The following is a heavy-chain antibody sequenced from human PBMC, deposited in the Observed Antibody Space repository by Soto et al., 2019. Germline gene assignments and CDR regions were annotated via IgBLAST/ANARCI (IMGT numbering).Heavy chain of an antibody. Sequence: EVQLVESGGGLVQPGGSLRLSCAASGFTFDDYAMHWVRRVPGKGLEWVSSITWNSNVLGYADSVKGRFTISRDNAKNAMYLQMNRLRPEDTAVYYCAKGGPDGFCSGGRCYFEQWGQGTLVTVSS. D-gene: IGHD2-15*01. V-gene: IGHV3-9*01. CDR3: AKGGPDGFCSGGRCYFEQ. J-gene: IGHJ4*02. CDR1: GFTFDDYA. CDR2: ITWNSNVL.